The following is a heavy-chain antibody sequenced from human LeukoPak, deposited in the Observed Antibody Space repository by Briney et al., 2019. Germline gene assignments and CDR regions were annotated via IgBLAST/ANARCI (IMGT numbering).Heavy chain of an antibody. D-gene: IGHD3-22*01. CDR3: ARDSSGSLYYLDY. CDR1: GYTFTSYY. Sequence: ASVKVSCKASGYTFTSYYMYWVRQAPGQGLEWMGIINPSDGITTYAQKFQGRVSMTRDTSTSTVYMELSSLRSEDTAVYYCARDSSGSLYYLDYWGQGTLVTVSS. J-gene: IGHJ4*02. V-gene: IGHV1-46*01. CDR2: INPSDGIT.